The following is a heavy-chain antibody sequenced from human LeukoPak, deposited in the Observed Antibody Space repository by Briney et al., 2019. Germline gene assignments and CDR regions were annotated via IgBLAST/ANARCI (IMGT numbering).Heavy chain of an antibody. CDR3: ARRRYSGSLYGMDV. D-gene: IGHD1-26*01. V-gene: IGHV5-51*01. CDR1: GSRFTGYW. CDR2: IYPGDSDA. Sequence: GESLKIPCEVSGSRFTGYWIAWVRQMPGRGLEWMGIIYPGDSDARYSPSFQGQVTISVDKSTNTAYLQWSSLKASDTAIYYCARRRYSGSLYGMDVWGQGTTVTVSS. J-gene: IGHJ6*02.